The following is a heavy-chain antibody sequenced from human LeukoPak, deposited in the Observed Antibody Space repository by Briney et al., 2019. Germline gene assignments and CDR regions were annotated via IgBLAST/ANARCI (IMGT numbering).Heavy chain of an antibody. CDR2: IHASGNT. J-gene: IGHJ4*02. CDR1: GGSISGYY. Sequence: SETLSLTCTVSGGSISGYYWSWIRQPAGKGLEWIGRIHASGNTNYNPSLKSRVAMSVDTSKTQFSLKLSSVTAADTAVYYCARILQAATLDYWGQGTPVTVSS. CDR3: ARILQAATLDY. D-gene: IGHD2-15*01. V-gene: IGHV4-4*07.